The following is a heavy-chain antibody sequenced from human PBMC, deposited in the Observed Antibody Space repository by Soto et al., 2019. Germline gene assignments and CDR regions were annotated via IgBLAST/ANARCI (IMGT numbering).Heavy chain of an antibody. J-gene: IGHJ6*02. CDR3: ARGKMEWLLLSGMDV. CDR2: IYYSGST. CDR1: GGSISSGGYY. V-gene: IGHV4-31*03. Sequence: SETLSLTCTASGGSISSGGYYWSWIRQHPGKGLEWIGYIYYSGSTYYNPSLKSRVTISVDTSKNQFSLKLSSVTAADTAVYYCARGKMEWLLLSGMDVWGQGTTVTVSS. D-gene: IGHD3-22*01.